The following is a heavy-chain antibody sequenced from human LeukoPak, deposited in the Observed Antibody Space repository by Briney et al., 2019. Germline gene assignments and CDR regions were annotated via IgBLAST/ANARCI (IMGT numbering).Heavy chain of an antibody. CDR3: ARVDGAEYFQH. J-gene: IGHJ1*01. CDR1: GFTFSSYA. Sequence: GGSLRLSCAASGFTFSSYAMSWVRQAPGKGLEWVSAISGSGGSTYYADSVKGRFTISRDNSKNTLYLQMNSLRAEDTAVYYCARVDGAEYFQHWGQGTLVTVSS. V-gene: IGHV3-23*01. CDR2: ISGSGGST.